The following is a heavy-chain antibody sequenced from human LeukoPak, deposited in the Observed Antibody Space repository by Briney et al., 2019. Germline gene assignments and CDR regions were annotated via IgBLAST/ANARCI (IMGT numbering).Heavy chain of an antibody. V-gene: IGHV3-23*01. CDR2: ISGSSGST. CDR3: AKDRTAPGMYYFDY. Sequence: GASLRLSCAASGFTFSSYAMSWVRQAPGKGLEWVSAISGSSGSTYYADSVKGRFTISRDNSKNTLYLQMNSLRAEDTAVYYCAKDRTAPGMYYFDYWGQGTLVTVSS. J-gene: IGHJ4*02. D-gene: IGHD6-13*01. CDR1: GFTFSSYA.